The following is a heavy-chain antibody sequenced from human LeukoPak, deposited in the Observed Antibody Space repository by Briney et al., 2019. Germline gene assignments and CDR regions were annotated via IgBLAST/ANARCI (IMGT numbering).Heavy chain of an antibody. J-gene: IGHJ3*02. CDR2: IYYSGKT. V-gene: IGHV4-59*11. CDR1: GGSISGHY. D-gene: IGHD3-22*01. CDR3: ARLLDNDSSGDPDTFDM. Sequence: SETLSLTCAVSGGSISGHYWSWIRQPPGKGLEWIGYIYYSGKTYYGSSLRSRVTISVDTSKNHLSLKLTSVTAADTAVYYCARLLDNDSSGDPDTFDMWGQGTMVTVSS.